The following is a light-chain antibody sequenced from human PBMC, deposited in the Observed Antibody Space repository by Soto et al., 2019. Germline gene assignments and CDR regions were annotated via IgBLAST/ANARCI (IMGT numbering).Light chain of an antibody. Sequence: EIQMTQSPSSLSASLGDRVTITCQASQDINDYSNWYQQKPGKAPRPLIYGACFLEVGVPSRFSGSGSGTHFTLTISSLQPEDVATYYCQQYDSLPYTFGQGTRLEIK. CDR2: GAC. J-gene: IGKJ2*01. CDR1: QDINDY. CDR3: QQYDSLPYT. V-gene: IGKV1-33*01.